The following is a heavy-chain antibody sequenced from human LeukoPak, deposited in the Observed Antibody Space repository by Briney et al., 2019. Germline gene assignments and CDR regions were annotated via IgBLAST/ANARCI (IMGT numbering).Heavy chain of an antibody. Sequence: SGGSLRLSCAASGFTFSDYYMSWIRQAPGKGLEWVGRIKRKSDGGTTDYAAPLKGRFINSKDDSKNTLSLQMNSLKVEDTVVYYCSADLGEADGGYHYGLDVWGQGTTVTVSS. J-gene: IGHJ6*02. CDR1: GFTFSDYY. V-gene: IGHV3-15*01. CDR3: SADLGEADGGYHYGLDV. D-gene: IGHD4-17*01. CDR2: IKRKSDGGTT.